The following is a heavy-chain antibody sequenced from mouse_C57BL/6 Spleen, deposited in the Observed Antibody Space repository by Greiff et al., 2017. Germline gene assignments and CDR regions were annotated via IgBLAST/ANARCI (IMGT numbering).Heavy chain of an antibody. CDR1: GFNIKDYY. J-gene: IGHJ3*01. CDR2: IDPEDGDT. Sequence: VQLQQSGAELVRPGASVKLSCTASGFNIKDYYMHWVKQRPEQGLEWIGRIDPEDGDTEYAPKFQGKATMTADTSSNTAYLQLSSLTSEDTDVYYCTRICYGNYVGFAYWGQGTLVTVSA. D-gene: IGHD2-1*01. V-gene: IGHV14-1*01. CDR3: TRICYGNYVGFAY.